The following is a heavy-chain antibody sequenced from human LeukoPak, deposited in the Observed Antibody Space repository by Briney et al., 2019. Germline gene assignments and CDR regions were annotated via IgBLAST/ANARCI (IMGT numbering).Heavy chain of an antibody. CDR3: ARAEGDSSGYYPFDY. Sequence: SETLSLTCTVSGGSISSSSYYWGWIRQPPGKGLEWIGSIYYSGSTYYNPSLKSRVTISVDTSKNQFSLKLSSVTAADTAVYYCARAEGDSSGYYPFDYWGQGILVTVSS. J-gene: IGHJ4*02. D-gene: IGHD3-22*01. V-gene: IGHV4-39*07. CDR2: IYYSGST. CDR1: GGSISSSSYY.